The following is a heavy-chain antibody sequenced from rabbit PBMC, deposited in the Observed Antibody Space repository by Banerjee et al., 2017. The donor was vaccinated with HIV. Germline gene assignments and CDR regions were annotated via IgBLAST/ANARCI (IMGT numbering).Heavy chain of an antibody. D-gene: IGHD4-1*01. Sequence: QQLEESGGDLVKPGASLTLTCTASGFSFSSSYHMCWVRQAPGKGLELIGWIYTGSSGSTYYASWVNGRFTISKASWTTVTLQMTSLTAADTASYFCVRDLAGVIGWNFNLWGQGTLVTVS. CDR2: IYTGSSGST. CDR1: GFSFSSSYH. CDR3: VRDLAGVIGWNFNL. V-gene: IGHV1S40*01. J-gene: IGHJ4*01.